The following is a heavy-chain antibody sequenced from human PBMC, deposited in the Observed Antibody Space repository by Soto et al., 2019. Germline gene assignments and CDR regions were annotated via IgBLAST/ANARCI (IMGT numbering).Heavy chain of an antibody. D-gene: IGHD3-10*01. CDR1: GFAFTNAW. J-gene: IGHJ4*02. CDR3: TTDPGRVGRGVS. Sequence: VQLVESGGGLVKPGGSLRLSCAASGFAFTNAWMNWVRQAPGRGREWVGHIKSKTDGGTTDYAAPVKGRFTISRDDSKNTLYLQMNSLKTEDTAVYYCTTDPGRVGRGVSGGQGTLVTVSS. CDR2: IKSKTDGGTT. V-gene: IGHV3-15*07.